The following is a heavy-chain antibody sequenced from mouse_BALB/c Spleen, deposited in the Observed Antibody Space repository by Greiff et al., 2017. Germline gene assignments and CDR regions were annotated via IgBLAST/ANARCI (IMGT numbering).Heavy chain of an antibody. CDR2: INSNGGST. D-gene: IGHD1-1*01. CDR3: ASQDYYGSSYPFAY. J-gene: IGHJ3*01. Sequence: DVKLVESGGGLVQPGGSLKLSCAASGFTFSSYGMSWVRQTPDKRLELVATINSNGGSTYYPDSVKGRFTISRDNAKNTLYLQMSSLKSEDTAMYYCASQDYYGSSYPFAYWGQGTLVTVSA. CDR1: GFTFSSYG. V-gene: IGHV5-6-3*01.